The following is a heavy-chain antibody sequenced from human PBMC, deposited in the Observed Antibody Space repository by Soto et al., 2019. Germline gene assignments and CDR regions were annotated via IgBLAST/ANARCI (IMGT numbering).Heavy chain of an antibody. CDR3: ARDSKNRQDGVDV. CDR1: GFTFSSYS. CDR2: ISVIGDYT. V-gene: IGHV3-21*01. Sequence: PGGSLRLSCEGSGFTFSSYSINWVRQAPGKGLEWVSSISVIGDYTFYADSVKGRFTIPRANAKNSLFLQMDSLRAEDTAVYFCARDSKNRQDGVDVWGQGTTVTVS. J-gene: IGHJ6*02. D-gene: IGHD6-13*01.